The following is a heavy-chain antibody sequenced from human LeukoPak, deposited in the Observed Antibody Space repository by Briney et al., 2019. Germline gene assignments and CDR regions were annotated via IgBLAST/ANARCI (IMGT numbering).Heavy chain of an antibody. Sequence: SETLSLTCTVSGDSISSSTYYWAWIRQPPGKGLEWIGSIYSSGSTYYNPSLKGRVTISVDPSKNQFSLRLSSVTAADTAVFYCASPTRGGHFFDYWGQGSLVTVSP. D-gene: IGHD3-10*01. CDR2: IYSSGST. CDR3: ASPTRGGHFFDY. V-gene: IGHV4-39*01. CDR1: GDSISSSTYY. J-gene: IGHJ4*02.